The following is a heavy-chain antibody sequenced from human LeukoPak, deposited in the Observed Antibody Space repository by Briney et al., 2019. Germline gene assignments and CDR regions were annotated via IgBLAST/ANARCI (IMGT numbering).Heavy chain of an antibody. Sequence: SETLSLTCTVSGGAISSYYWRWIRQPAAKGLEWIGRIYTTGRSDYSASLKGRVFMSVDTTNNKFSLQLSSVTAADTAVYYCSRDLPSYYFDSGNMFDPWGQGILVTVSS. CDR2: IYTTGRS. CDR1: GGAISSYY. CDR3: SRDLPSYYFDSGNMFDP. V-gene: IGHV4-4*07. D-gene: IGHD3-10*01. J-gene: IGHJ5*02.